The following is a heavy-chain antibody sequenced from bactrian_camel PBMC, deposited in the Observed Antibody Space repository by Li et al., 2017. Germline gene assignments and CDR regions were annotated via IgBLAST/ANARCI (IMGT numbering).Heavy chain of an antibody. Sequence: QLVESGGGSVQAGGSLRLSCAASGFTFSSDWMYWVRQAPGKGLEWVSTINSGGGTTYYADSVKGRFTISRDDAKNTVHLQMDDLNPEDTGMYFCVADCYGGRMYLSRLTDNWGQGTQVTVS. V-gene: IGHV3S25*01. D-gene: IGHD6*01. CDR1: GFTFSSDW. J-gene: IGHJ4*01. CDR3: VADCYGGRMYLSRLTDN. CDR2: INSGGGTT.